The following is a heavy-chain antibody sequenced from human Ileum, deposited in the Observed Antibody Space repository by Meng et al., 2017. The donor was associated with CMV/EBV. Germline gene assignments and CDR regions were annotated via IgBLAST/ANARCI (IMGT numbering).Heavy chain of an antibody. J-gene: IGHJ4*02. CDR2: IIPILGIA. V-gene: IGHV1-69*02. D-gene: IGHD5-24*01. CDR1: GGTFSSYT. Sequence: SVKVSCKASGGTFSSYTISWVRQAPGQGLEWTGRIIPILGIANYAQKFQGRVTITADKSTSTAYMELSSPRSEDTAVYYCARTMATMSGENYFDYWGQGTLVTVSS. CDR3: ARTMATMSGENYFDY.